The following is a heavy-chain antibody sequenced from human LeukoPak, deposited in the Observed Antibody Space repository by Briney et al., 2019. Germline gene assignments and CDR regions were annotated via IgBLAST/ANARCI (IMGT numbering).Heavy chain of an antibody. D-gene: IGHD3-10*01. V-gene: IGHV4-4*07. CDR3: ARAKFSTYYPQGFYFDY. CDR1: GVSISSYY. J-gene: IGHJ4*02. Sequence: KPSETLSLTCTVSGVSISSYYWSWIRQPAGKGLEWIGRIYTSGSTNYNPSLKSRVTMSVDTSKNQFSLKLSSVTAADTAVYYCARAKFSTYYPQGFYFDYWGQGTLVTVSS. CDR2: IYTSGST.